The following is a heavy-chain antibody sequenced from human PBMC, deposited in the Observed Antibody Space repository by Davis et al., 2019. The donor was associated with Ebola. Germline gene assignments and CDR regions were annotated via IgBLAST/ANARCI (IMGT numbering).Heavy chain of an antibody. CDR3: ARDLDSSNSDT. V-gene: IGHV4-4*08. D-gene: IGHD6-6*01. CDR2: VKARRGLT. Sequence: PSETLSLTCTVSGVSISTHYWSWIRQAPGKGLEWIGNVKARRGLTNYNPSLKSRAFVSMDSSRNQFFLTLTSVTAADTAIYYCARDLDSSNSDTWGRGTLVTVSS. CDR1: GVSISTHY. J-gene: IGHJ5*02.